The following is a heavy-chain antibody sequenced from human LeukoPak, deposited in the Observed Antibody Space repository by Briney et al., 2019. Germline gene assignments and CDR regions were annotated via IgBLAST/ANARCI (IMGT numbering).Heavy chain of an antibody. CDR3: ARHSRSRVHFDY. CDR1: GGSISSSSYY. V-gene: IGHV4-39*01. J-gene: IGHJ4*02. Sequence: SETLSLTCTLSGGSISSSSYYWGWIRQPPGKRLEWIGSIYYSGSTYYNPSLKSRVTISVDTSKNQFSLKLSSVTAADTAVYYCARHSRSRVHFDYCGQGTLVTVSS. CDR2: IYYSGST.